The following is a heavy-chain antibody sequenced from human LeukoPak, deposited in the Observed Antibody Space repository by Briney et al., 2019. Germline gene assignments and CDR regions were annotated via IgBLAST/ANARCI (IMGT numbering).Heavy chain of an antibody. CDR3: AKDGRGQPYYFDS. CDR1: GFTFSTYA. V-gene: IGHV3-23*01. Sequence: PGGSLRLSCAPSGFTFSTYAMNWVRQIPGKGLEWVCGISASGGSTFYADSVKGRFTISRDNSNNTLYVQLNSLRAEDTAMYYCAKDGRGQPYYFDSWGQGILVTVS. D-gene: IGHD1-26*01. CDR2: ISASGGST. J-gene: IGHJ4*02.